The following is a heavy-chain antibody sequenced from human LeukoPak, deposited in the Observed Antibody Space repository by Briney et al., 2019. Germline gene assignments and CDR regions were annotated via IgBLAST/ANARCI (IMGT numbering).Heavy chain of an antibody. CDR1: GGTFSSYA. CDR3: ARHYYYDSSGYQPFAFDI. V-gene: IGHV1-69*04. D-gene: IGHD3-22*01. J-gene: IGHJ3*02. CDR2: IIPILGIA. Sequence: ASVKVSCKASGGTFSSYAISWVRQAPGQGLEWMGRIIPILGIANYAQKFQGRVTITADKSTSTAYMELSSLRSEDTAVYYCARHYYYDSSGYQPFAFDIWGQGTMVTVSS.